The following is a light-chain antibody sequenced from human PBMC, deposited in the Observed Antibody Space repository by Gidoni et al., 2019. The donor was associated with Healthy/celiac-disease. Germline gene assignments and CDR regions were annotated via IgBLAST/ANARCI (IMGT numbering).Light chain of an antibody. V-gene: IGKV4-1*01. CDR2: WAS. CDR3: QQYYSTPPT. Sequence: DIVMTQSPDSLAASLGERATINCKSSQSVLYSSSNKNYLAWYQQKPGQPPKLLIYWASTRESGVPDRISGSGSGTDFTLTISSLQAEDVAVYYCQQYYSTPPTFGQGTKVEIK. CDR1: QSVLYSSSNKNY. J-gene: IGKJ1*01.